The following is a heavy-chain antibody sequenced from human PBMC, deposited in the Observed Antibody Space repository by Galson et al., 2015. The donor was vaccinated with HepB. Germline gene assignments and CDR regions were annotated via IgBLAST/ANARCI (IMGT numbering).Heavy chain of an antibody. CDR1: GFTFSSYA. CDR3: ARDLRTQQLVDY. CDR2: ISYDGSNK. J-gene: IGHJ4*02. V-gene: IGHV3-30-3*01. Sequence: SLRLSCAASGFTFSSYAMHWVRQAPGKGLEWVAVISYDGSNKYYADSVKGRFTISRDNSKNTLYLQMNSLRAEDTAVYYCARDLRTQQLVDYWGQGTLVTVSS. D-gene: IGHD6-13*01.